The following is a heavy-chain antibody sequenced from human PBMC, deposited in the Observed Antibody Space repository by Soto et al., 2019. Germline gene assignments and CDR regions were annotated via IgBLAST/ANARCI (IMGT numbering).Heavy chain of an antibody. CDR1: GFTLCSFS. Sequence: GGPLRLSYAASGFTLCSFSMNWVRQAPGKGLEWVSSISSSSYVYYADSVKGRFTISRDNAKNSLYLQMNSLRAEDTAVYYCARAKDPLLAAADFPWGQGTMVTVSS. CDR3: ARAKDPLLAAADFP. V-gene: IGHV3-21*01. D-gene: IGHD6-13*01. CDR2: ISSSSYV. J-gene: IGHJ3*01.